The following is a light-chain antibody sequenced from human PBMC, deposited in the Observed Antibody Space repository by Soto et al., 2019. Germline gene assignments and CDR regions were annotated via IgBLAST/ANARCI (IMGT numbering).Light chain of an antibody. J-gene: IGKJ1*01. CDR3: QQYGSSPQT. CDR2: GAS. Sequence: EIVLTQSPGTLSLSPGVRATLSCRASQSVSSSYLAWYQQKPGQAPRLLIYGASSRAAGISDRFSGSGSGTDFTLTISRLETEDFAVYYCQQYGSSPQTFGQGTKVEIK. CDR1: QSVSSSY. V-gene: IGKV3-20*01.